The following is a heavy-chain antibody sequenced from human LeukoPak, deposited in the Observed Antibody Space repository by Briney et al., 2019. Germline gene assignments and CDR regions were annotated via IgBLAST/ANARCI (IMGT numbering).Heavy chain of an antibody. V-gene: IGHV4-30-2*01. J-gene: IGHJ2*01. CDR1: GGSISSGGYS. CDR2: IYHSGST. D-gene: IGHD4-17*01. Sequence: SQTLSLTCAVSGGSISSGGYSWSWIRQPPGKGLEWIGYIYHSGSTYYNPSLKSRVTISVDRSKNQFSLKLSSVTAADTAVYYCARQPSYDDYGDYASSGGRDWYFDLWGRGTLVTVSS. CDR3: ARQPSYDDYGDYASSGGRDWYFDL.